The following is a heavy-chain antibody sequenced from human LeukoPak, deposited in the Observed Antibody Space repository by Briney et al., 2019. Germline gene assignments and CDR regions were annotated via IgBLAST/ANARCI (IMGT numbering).Heavy chain of an antibody. CDR3: AGGYSSSYYFDY. D-gene: IGHD6-13*01. Sequence: SETLSLTCTVSGGSISSSSYYWGWIRQPPGKGLEWIGSIYYSGSTYYNPSLKSRVTISVDTSKNQFSLKLSSVTAADTAVYYCAGGYSSSYYFDYWGQGTLVTVSS. J-gene: IGHJ4*02. V-gene: IGHV4-39*07. CDR1: GGSISSSSYY. CDR2: IYYSGST.